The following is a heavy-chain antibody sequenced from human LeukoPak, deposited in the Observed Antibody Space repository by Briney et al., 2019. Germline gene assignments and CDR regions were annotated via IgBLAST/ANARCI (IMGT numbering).Heavy chain of an antibody. D-gene: IGHD3-3*01. V-gene: IGHV3-23*01. CDR1: GFTFSSYG. CDR3: ANYEWLKGNAFDI. CDR2: LSGSGRST. Sequence: PGGSLRLSCAASGFTFSSYGMSWVRQAPGKGLEWVSALSGSGRSTYYADSVKGRFTISRDNSKNTLYLQMNSLRAEDTAVYYCANYEWLKGNAFDIWGQGTMVTVSS. J-gene: IGHJ3*02.